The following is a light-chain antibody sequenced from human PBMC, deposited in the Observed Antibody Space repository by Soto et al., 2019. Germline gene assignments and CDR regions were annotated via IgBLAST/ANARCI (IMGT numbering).Light chain of an antibody. J-gene: IGKJ3*01. Sequence: EIVLTQSPATLSLSPGERATLSCGASQRISNSLAWYQQKPGQAPRLLIYGDSNRAAGIPARFSGSGSKTDFTLTISGLEPEDFAVYYCLHRNNWPPRFTFGPGIAVEIK. CDR1: QRISNS. CDR2: GDS. CDR3: LHRNNWPPRFT. V-gene: IGKV3-11*01.